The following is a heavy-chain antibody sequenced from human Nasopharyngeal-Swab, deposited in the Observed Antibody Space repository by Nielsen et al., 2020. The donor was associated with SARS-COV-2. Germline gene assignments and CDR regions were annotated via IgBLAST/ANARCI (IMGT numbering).Heavy chain of an antibody. Sequence: SETLSFTCAVYGGSFNNYYWSWIRQPPGKGLKWIGEINHSGSTNYNPSLKSRVIISVDTSKNQFFLKLSSVTAADTAVYYCARGRPPYYDFWSGYYTSYGMDVWGQGTTVTVSS. CDR3: ARGRPPYYDFWSGYYTSYGMDV. V-gene: IGHV4-34*01. D-gene: IGHD3-3*01. CDR2: INHSGST. CDR1: GGSFNNYY. J-gene: IGHJ6*02.